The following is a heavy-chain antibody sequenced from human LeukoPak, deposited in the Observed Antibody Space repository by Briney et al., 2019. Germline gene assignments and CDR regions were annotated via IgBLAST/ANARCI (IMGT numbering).Heavy chain of an antibody. CDR1: GYTFTSYG. CDR2: ISGYNGNT. Sequence: EASVKVSCKTSGYTFTSYGISWVRQAPGQGLEWMGWISGYNGNTIYAQKLQGRVTMTRDTSTTTAYMELRSLRSDDTAVYYCARKKTELYFDYWGQGTLVTVSS. CDR3: ARKKTELYFDY. V-gene: IGHV1-18*01. D-gene: IGHD5-24*01. J-gene: IGHJ4*02.